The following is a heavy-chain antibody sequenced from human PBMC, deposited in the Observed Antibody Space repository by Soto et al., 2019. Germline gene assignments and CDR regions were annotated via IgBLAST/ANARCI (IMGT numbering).Heavy chain of an antibody. Sequence: SETLSLTCAVYGGSFSGYYWSWIRQPPGKGLEWIGEINHSGSTNYNPSLKSRVTISVDTSKNQFSLKLSSVTAADTAVYYCARGGIALAGTGWFDPWGQGTLVTVSS. V-gene: IGHV4-34*01. D-gene: IGHD6-19*01. CDR3: ARGGIALAGTGWFDP. J-gene: IGHJ5*02. CDR1: GGSFSGYY. CDR2: INHSGST.